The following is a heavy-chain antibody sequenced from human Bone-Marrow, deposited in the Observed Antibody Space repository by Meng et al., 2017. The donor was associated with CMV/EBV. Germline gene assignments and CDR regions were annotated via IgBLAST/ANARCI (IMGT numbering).Heavy chain of an antibody. V-gene: IGHV1-2*02. CDR1: GYTFTGYY. D-gene: IGHD6-19*01. J-gene: IGHJ6*02. CDR3: AVAVAGYYYYGMDV. Sequence: ASVKVSCKASGYTFTGYYMHWVRQAPGQGLEWMGWINPNRGGTNYAQKFQGRVTMTRDTSISKAHMDLSRLRSDDTAVYYCAVAVAGYYYYGMDVWGQGTTVTVSS. CDR2: INPNRGGT.